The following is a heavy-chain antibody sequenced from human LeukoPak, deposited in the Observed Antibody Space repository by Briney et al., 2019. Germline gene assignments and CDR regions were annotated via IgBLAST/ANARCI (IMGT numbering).Heavy chain of an antibody. D-gene: IGHD3-10*01. Sequence: GGSLRLSCAASGFTFSSYSMNWVRQAPGKGLEWVSSISSSSSYIYYADSVKGRFTISRDNAKNSLYLQINSLRAEDTAVYYCASTLWFGETSGHYWGQGTLVTVSS. V-gene: IGHV3-21*01. CDR2: ISSSSSYI. CDR1: GFTFSSYS. J-gene: IGHJ4*02. CDR3: ASTLWFGETSGHY.